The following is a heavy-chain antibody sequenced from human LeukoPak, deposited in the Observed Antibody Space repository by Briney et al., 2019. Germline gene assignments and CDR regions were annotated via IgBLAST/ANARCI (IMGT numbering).Heavy chain of an antibody. V-gene: IGHV3-21*01. CDR1: GFTFSSYS. D-gene: IGHD6-19*01. CDR2: ISSGSSYK. CDR3: ARKLEQWLVAPGDY. J-gene: IGHJ4*02. Sequence: GGSLRLSCAASGFTFSSYSMNWVRQAPGKGLEWVSFISSGSSYKYYADSVKGRFTISRDNAKNSLYLQMNSLRAEDTAVYYCARKLEQWLVAPGDYWGRGTLVTVSS.